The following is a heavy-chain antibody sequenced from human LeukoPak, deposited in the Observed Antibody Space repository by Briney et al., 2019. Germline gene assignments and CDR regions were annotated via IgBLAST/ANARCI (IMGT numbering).Heavy chain of an antibody. CDR3: AKNRGYMDV. J-gene: IGHJ6*03. D-gene: IGHD3-10*01. V-gene: IGHV3-30*02. CDR1: GFTFSSHG. CDR2: IRYDGNNK. Sequence: GGSLRLSCAASGFTFSSHGLHWVRQAPGKGLEWVAFIRYDGNNKHYADSVKGRFTISRDNSKNTLYLQMNSLRAEDTAVYYCAKNRGYMDVWGQGTTVTVSS.